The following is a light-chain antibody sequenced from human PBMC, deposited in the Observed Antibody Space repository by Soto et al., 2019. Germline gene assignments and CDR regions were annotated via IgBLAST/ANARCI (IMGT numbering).Light chain of an antibody. CDR1: SSDVGDYNY. J-gene: IGLJ3*02. V-gene: IGLV2-14*01. CDR2: DVS. CDR3: ASYTDSTIVM. Sequence: QSALTQPASVSGSPGQSITISCTGTSSDVGDYNYVSWYQQHPGKAPKLMIYDVSHRPSGVSSRFSGSKSGNTASLTISGLRAEDEADYYCASYTDSTIVMFGGGTKVTVL.